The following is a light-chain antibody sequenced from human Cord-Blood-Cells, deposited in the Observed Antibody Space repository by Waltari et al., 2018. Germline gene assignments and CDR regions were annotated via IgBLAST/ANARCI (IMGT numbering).Light chain of an antibody. CDR1: SSDVGSYNL. Sequence: QSALTPPATASGSPGQSITISCTGPSSDVGSYNLLSRYQQHPGKAPKLMIYEVSHRPSGVSYRFSGSKSGNTASLTISGLQAEDEADYYCCSYAGSSTGVFGGGTKLTVL. J-gene: IGLJ3*02. CDR3: CSYAGSSTGV. CDR2: EVS. V-gene: IGLV2-23*02.